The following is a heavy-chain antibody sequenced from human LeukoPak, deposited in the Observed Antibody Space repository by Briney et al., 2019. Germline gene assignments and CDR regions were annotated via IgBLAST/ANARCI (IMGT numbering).Heavy chain of an antibody. Sequence: GGSLRLSCAASGFTFSSYAMHWVRQAPGKGLEWVAVISYDGSNKYYADSVKGRFTISRDNSKNTLYLQMNSLRAEDTAVYYCAREVAIHYMDDWGKGTTVIVSS. V-gene: IGHV3-30*01. CDR1: GFTFSSYA. J-gene: IGHJ6*03. CDR3: AREVAIHYMDD. CDR2: ISYDGSNK.